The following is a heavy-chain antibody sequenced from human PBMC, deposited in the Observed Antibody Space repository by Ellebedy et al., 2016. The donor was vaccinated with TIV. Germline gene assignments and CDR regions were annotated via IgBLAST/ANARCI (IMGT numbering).Heavy chain of an antibody. D-gene: IGHD3-22*01. CDR1: GVSFRSYW. CDR3: VRDGAYGDYSPGYYGMDV. CDR2: INQDGSRI. Sequence: GGCLRLSCGASGVSFRSYWMTWVRQAPGKGLEWVANINQDGSRIYYVDSVKGRFTISRDNAKNSVYLRMNTLRVADTAVYHCVRDGAYGDYSPGYYGMDVWGQGTTVTVSS. J-gene: IGHJ6*02. V-gene: IGHV3-7*03.